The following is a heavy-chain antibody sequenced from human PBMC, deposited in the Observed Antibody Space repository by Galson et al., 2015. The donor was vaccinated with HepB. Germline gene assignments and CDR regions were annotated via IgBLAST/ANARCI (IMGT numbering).Heavy chain of an antibody. Sequence: SVKVSCKASGGTFSSYAISWVRQAPGQGLEWMGGIIPIFGTANYAQKFQGRVTITADESTSTAYMELSSLRSEDTAVYYCARERSPGIAATEMDVWGKGTTVTVSS. CDR3: ARERSPGIAATEMDV. CDR1: GGTFSSYA. J-gene: IGHJ6*04. V-gene: IGHV1-69*13. CDR2: IIPIFGTA. D-gene: IGHD6-13*01.